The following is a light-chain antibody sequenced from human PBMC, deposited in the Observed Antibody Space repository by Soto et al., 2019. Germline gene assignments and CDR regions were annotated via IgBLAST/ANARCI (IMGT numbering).Light chain of an antibody. CDR3: QQRRNWPLT. V-gene: IGKV3-11*01. CDR2: DAS. Sequence: EIVLTQSPATLSLSPGEGATLSCRDSQSINNYLAWYQQKPGQAPRLLIYDASNRATGIPARFTGSGSGTDFTLTISSLAPEDFAVYYCQQRRNWPLTFGQGTKV. J-gene: IGKJ1*01. CDR1: QSINNY.